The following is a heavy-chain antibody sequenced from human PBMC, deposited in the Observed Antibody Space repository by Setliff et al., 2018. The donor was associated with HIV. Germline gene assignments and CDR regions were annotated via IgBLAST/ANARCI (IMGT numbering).Heavy chain of an antibody. J-gene: IGHJ4*02. CDR1: GFTFSDYA. CDR3: AKATGSATSPRGSFDY. D-gene: IGHD3-16*01. V-gene: IGHV3-23*01. Sequence: HPGGSLRLSCAASGFTFSDYAMNWVRQAPGKGLERVSAISGSGGSTYYADSVQGRFTISRDNSKNTLYLQMNSLRAEDTAVYYCAKATGSATSPRGSFDYLGRGTLVTVSS. CDR2: ISGSGGST.